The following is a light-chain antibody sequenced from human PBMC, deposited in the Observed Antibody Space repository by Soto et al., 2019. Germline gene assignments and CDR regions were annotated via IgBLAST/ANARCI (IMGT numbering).Light chain of an antibody. CDR2: NVN. CDR1: SSEVGNYNY. V-gene: IGLV2-14*01. J-gene: IGLJ1*01. CDR3: SSFTSSTTYV. Sequence: QSVLTQSASVSGSPGQSITTSCTGTSSEVGNYNYVSWYQQHPGEVPKLIIFNVNNRPSGVSNRFSGSKSGNTASLTISGLQAEDESDYYCSSFTSSTTYVFGTGTKVTVL.